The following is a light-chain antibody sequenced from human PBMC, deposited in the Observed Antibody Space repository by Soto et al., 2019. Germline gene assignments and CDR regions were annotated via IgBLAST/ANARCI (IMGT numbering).Light chain of an antibody. CDR3: QQYNNPPGYT. CDR2: GAS. J-gene: IGKJ5*01. V-gene: IGKV3-15*01. Sequence: EIVMTQSPATLSVSPGERATLSCRASQSVSSNLAWYQQKPGQAPRLLIYGASTRATGIPARFSGSGSGTEFTLTISSLQSEDFAVYYCQQYNNPPGYTFGQGTRLEIK. CDR1: QSVSSN.